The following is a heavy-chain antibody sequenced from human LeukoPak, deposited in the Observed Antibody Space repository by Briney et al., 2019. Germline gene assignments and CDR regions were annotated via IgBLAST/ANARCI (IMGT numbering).Heavy chain of an antibody. J-gene: IGHJ3*02. Sequence: GGSLRLSCAASGFTFSSYTMSWVRQAPGKGLEWVSAIRDSGANRFYADSVKGRFTISRDNAKNSLYLQMNSLRAEDTAVYYCARDLGEQQLVPGTFEIWGQGTMVTVPS. D-gene: IGHD6-13*01. CDR1: GFTFSSYT. CDR3: ARDLGEQQLVPGTFEI. V-gene: IGHV3-23*01. CDR2: IRDSGANR.